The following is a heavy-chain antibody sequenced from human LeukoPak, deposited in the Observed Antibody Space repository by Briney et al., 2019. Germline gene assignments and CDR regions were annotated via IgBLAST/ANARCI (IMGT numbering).Heavy chain of an antibody. CDR2: IGSNSRHM. Sequence: PGGSLRLSCVVSAFSFSDSSMNWVRRAPGKGLEWLSSIGSNSRHMNYADSAKGRFTISRDNAKNSLYLQMNSLRAEDTAVYYCARGIVPAAFDIWCQGTMVTVSS. CDR3: ARGIVPAAFDI. J-gene: IGHJ3*02. D-gene: IGHD2-2*01. V-gene: IGHV3-21*01. CDR1: AFSFSDSS.